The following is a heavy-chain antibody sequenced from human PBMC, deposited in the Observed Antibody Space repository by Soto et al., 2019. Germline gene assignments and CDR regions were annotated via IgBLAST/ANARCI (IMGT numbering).Heavy chain of an antibody. V-gene: IGHV4-59*01. Sequence: PSETLSVTCTVSGGSIDYYYWSWIREPPGKGLEWIGCVCDSGSTNYNPSLRSRVTISVDTSKNQFSFNVNSVTAADTAVYYCARDSTSWWPYHGIDIWGKGPTVTV. J-gene: IGHJ6*04. CDR2: VCDSGST. D-gene: IGHD6-13*01. CDR3: ARDSTSWWPYHGIDI. CDR1: GGSIDYYY.